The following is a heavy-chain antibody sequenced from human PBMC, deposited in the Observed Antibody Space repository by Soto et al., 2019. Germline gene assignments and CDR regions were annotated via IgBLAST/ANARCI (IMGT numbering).Heavy chain of an antibody. CDR1: GFTFSSYS. D-gene: IGHD3-3*01. J-gene: IGHJ6*03. CDR3: ARGIPYYDFWSGSYPGYYYYYMDV. Sequence: GGSLRLSCAASGFTFSSYSMNWVRQAPGKGLEWVSSISSSSYIYYADSVKGRFTISRDNAKNSLYLQMNSLRAEDTAVYYCARGIPYYDFWSGSYPGYYYYYMDVWGKGTTVTVSS. V-gene: IGHV3-21*01. CDR2: ISSSSYI.